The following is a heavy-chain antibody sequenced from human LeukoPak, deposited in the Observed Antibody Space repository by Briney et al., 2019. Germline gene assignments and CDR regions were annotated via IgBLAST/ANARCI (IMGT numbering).Heavy chain of an antibody. D-gene: IGHD6-13*01. CDR3: ARDLSSSSWYFEY. V-gene: IGHV3-11*01. Sequence: GGSLRLSCAASGFTLSDYYMSWIRQAPGKGLEWVSYISSSGSTIYYADSVKGRFTISRDNAKNSLYLQMNSLRAEDMAVYYCARDLSSSSWYFEYWGQGTLVTVSS. CDR1: GFTLSDYY. CDR2: ISSSGSTI. J-gene: IGHJ4*02.